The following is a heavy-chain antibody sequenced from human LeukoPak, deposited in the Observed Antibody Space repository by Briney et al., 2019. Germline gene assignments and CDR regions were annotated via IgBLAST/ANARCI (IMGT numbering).Heavy chain of an antibody. Sequence: GASMKVSCKAFGYTFTNYAITWVRQAPGQGLEWMGWISGNNGDREYASKVQGRLSLSTDPSTGTALMELRSLRSDDTAVYYCARERRGQTWNHGIDVWGQGTTVIVSS. CDR2: ISGNNGDR. CDR3: ARERRGQTWNHGIDV. V-gene: IGHV1-18*01. D-gene: IGHD1-1*01. J-gene: IGHJ6*02. CDR1: GYTFTNYA.